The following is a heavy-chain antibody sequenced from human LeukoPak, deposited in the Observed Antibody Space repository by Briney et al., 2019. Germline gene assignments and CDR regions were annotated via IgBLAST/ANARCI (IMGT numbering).Heavy chain of an antibody. Sequence: ASQTLSLTCSVSGGSITSAGHYWSWIRQLPGKGLEWIGYIYYTGSTYYNPSFKSRALISVDTSKYQFSLDLSSVTAADTAVYYCARDKVTVTGNWFDPWGQGTLVTVSS. CDR2: IYYTGST. J-gene: IGHJ5*02. CDR1: GGSITSAGHY. V-gene: IGHV4-31*03. D-gene: IGHD4-17*01. CDR3: ARDKVTVTGNWFDP.